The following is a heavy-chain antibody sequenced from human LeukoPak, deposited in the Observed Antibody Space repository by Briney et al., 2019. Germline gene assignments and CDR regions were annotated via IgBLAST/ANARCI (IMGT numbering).Heavy chain of an antibody. CDR1: GFIFYSYA. CDR3: AKDSYSSGWYPFGY. D-gene: IGHD6-19*01. CDR2: ISSSGADT. Sequence: GGSLRLSCEGSGFIFYSYAMSWVRQAPGKGLEWVSGISSSGADTNSADSVKGRFAISRDNSKNTLYLQMNSLRAEDTAVYYCAKDSYSSGWYPFGYWGQGTLVTVSS. J-gene: IGHJ4*02. V-gene: IGHV3-23*01.